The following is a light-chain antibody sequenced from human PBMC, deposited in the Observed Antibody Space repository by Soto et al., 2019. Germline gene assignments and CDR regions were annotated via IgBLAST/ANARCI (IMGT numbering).Light chain of an antibody. CDR2: DAS. J-gene: IGKJ4*01. V-gene: IGKV3-20*01. Sequence: EIVLTQSPGTLSLSPGERATLSCRASQSVGINYLVWYQQKPGQAPRFLMYDASTRATGIPDRFSGSGSGTDFTLTISRLEPEDFAVYYCQQYGSSPLTFGGGTKVDIK. CDR1: QSVGINY. CDR3: QQYGSSPLT.